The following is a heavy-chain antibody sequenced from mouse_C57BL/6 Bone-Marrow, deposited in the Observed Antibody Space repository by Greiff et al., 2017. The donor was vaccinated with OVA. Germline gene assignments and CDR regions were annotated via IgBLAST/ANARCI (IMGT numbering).Heavy chain of an antibody. D-gene: IGHD4-1*01. Sequence: ESGPGLVKPSQSLSLTCSVTGYSITSGYYWNWIRQFPGNKLEWMGYISYDGSNNYNPSLKNRISITRDTSKNQFFLKLNSVTTEDTATYYCARWERYYAMDYWGQGTSVTVSS. CDR2: ISYDGSN. V-gene: IGHV3-6*01. CDR3: ARWERYYAMDY. J-gene: IGHJ4*01. CDR1: GYSITSGYY.